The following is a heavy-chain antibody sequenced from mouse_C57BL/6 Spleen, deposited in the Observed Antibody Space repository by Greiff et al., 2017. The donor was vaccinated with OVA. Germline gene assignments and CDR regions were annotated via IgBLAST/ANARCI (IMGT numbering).Heavy chain of an antibody. J-gene: IGHJ3*01. D-gene: IGHD2-2*01. CDR3: ARKIYYGCDEGFAY. V-gene: IGHV1-54*01. CDR2: INPGSGGT. CDR1: GFAFTNYL. Sequence: QVQLQQSGAELVRPGTSVKVSCKASGFAFTNYLIEWVKQRPGQGLEWIGVINPGSGGTYYNEKFKGKATLTADKSSSTAYMQRSSLTSEDSAVDFCARKIYYGCDEGFAYWGQGTLVTVSA.